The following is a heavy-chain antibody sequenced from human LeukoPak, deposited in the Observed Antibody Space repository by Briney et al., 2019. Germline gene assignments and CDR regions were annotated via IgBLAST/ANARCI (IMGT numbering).Heavy chain of an antibody. CDR2: ISWNSGSA. CDR3: AKDRTYSGYDALDY. CDR1: GFTLSSYA. V-gene: IGHV3-20*04. J-gene: IGHJ4*02. Sequence: PGGSLRLSCAASGFTLSSYAMSWVRQAPGKGLEWVSGISWNSGSAGYADSVKGRFTISRDNAKNSLYLQMNSLRTEDTALYYCAKDRTYSGYDALDYWGQGTLVTVSS. D-gene: IGHD5-12*01.